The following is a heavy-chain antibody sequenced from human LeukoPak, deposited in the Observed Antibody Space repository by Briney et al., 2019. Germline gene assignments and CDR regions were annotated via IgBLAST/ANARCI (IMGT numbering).Heavy chain of an antibody. V-gene: IGHV3-20*04. J-gene: IGHJ4*02. Sequence: GGSLRLSCAASGFTFDDYGMSWVRQAPGKGLEWVSGINWNGGSTGYADSVKGRFTISRDNAKNSLYLQMNSLRAEDTALYYCARECGGDCSMPSFDYWGQGTLVTASS. CDR1: GFTFDDYG. CDR2: INWNGGST. D-gene: IGHD2-21*02. CDR3: ARECGGDCSMPSFDY.